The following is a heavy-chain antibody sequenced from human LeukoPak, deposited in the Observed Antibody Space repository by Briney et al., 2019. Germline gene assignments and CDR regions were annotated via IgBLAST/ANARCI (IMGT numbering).Heavy chain of an antibody. CDR1: GGTFSSYA. CDR2: IIPIFGTA. V-gene: IGHV1-69*05. J-gene: IGHJ3*02. D-gene: IGHD3-22*01. CDR3: ASSIEYYYDSDAFDI. Sequence: SVKVSCKASGGTFSSYAISWVRQAPGQGLEWMGRIIPIFGTANYAQKFQGRVTITTDEYTSTAYMELSSLRSEDTAVYYCASSIEYYYDSDAFDIWGQGTMVTVS.